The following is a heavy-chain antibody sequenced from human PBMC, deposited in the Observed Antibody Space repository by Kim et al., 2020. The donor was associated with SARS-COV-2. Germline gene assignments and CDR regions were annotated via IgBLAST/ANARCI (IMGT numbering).Heavy chain of an antibody. D-gene: IGHD3-10*01. CDR2: ISYDGSNK. CDR3: AKPGAVFGSGSYYFDY. CDR1: GFTLGSYG. J-gene: IGHJ4*02. Sequence: GGSLRLSCAASGFTLGSYGMHWVRQAPGKGLEWVAVISYDGSNKYYADSVKGRFTISRDNSKNTLYLQMNSLRAEDTAVYYCAKPGAVFGSGSYYFDYWGQGTLVTVSS. V-gene: IGHV3-30*18.